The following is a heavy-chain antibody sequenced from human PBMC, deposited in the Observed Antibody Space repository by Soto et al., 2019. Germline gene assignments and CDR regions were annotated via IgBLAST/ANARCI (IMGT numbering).Heavy chain of an antibody. CDR2: IYYSGST. V-gene: IGHV4-30-4*01. J-gene: IGHJ4*02. CDR3: ARDDGYGQYFDY. D-gene: IGHD2-21*02. CDR1: GGSISSGDYY. Sequence: TSETLSLTCTVSGGSISSGDYYWSWIRQPPGKGLEWIGYIYYSGSTYYNPSLKSRVTISVDTSKNQFSLKLSSVTAADTAVYYCARDDGYGQYFDYWGQGTLVTVSS.